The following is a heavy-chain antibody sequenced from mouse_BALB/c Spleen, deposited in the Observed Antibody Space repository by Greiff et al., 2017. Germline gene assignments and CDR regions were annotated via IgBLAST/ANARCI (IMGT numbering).Heavy chain of an antibody. CDR2: ISSGSSTI. D-gene: IGHD3-3*01. CDR1: GFTFSSFG. CDR3: ARGGTDYAMDY. J-gene: IGHJ4*01. Sequence: EVQGVESGGGLVQPGGSRKLSCAASGFTFSSFGMHWVRQAPEKGLEWVAYISSGSSTIYYADTVKGRFTISRDNPKNTLFLQMTSLRSEDTAMYYCARGGTDYAMDYWGQGTSVTVSS. V-gene: IGHV5-17*02.